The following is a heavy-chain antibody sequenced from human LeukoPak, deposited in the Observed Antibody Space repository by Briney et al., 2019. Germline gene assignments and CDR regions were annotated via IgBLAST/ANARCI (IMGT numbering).Heavy chain of an antibody. D-gene: IGHD3-10*02. CDR2: IKKDGSEK. V-gene: IGHV3-7*01. Sequence: PGGSLRLSCAASGFTFSSYWMSWVRQAPGKGLEWVANIKKDGSEKYYVDSVKGRFTISRDNAKTSLYLQMNSLRVEDTAVYYCAELGITMIGGVWGKGTTVTISS. CDR3: AELGITMIGGV. J-gene: IGHJ6*04. CDR1: GFTFSSYW.